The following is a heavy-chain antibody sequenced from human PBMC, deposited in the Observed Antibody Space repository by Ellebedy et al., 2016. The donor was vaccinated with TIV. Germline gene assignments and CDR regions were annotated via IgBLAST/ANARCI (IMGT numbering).Heavy chain of an antibody. Sequence: ASVKVSXKASGYTFTNYGFNWVRQAPGQGLEWMGWISAYNGNTNSPQKLQGRLSMTTDTSTSTAYMELRSLRSDDTAVYYCARDGGRAARPTVFFDYWGQGTLVTVSS. CDR2: ISAYNGNT. CDR3: ARDGGRAARPTVFFDY. V-gene: IGHV1-18*04. J-gene: IGHJ4*02. CDR1: GYTFTNYG. D-gene: IGHD6-6*01.